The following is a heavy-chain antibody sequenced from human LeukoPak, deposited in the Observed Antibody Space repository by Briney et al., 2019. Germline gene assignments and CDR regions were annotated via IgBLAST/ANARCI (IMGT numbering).Heavy chain of an antibody. CDR2: INPNSGGT. J-gene: IGHJ6*03. V-gene: IGHV1-2*06. Sequence: ASVKVSCKASGYTFTGYYMHWVRQAPGQGLEWMGRINPNSGGTNYAQKFQGRVTMTRDTTISTAYMELSRLRSDDTAVYYCAMTGQLRSGYYYYYYMDVWGKGTTVTVSS. D-gene: IGHD5-24*01. CDR3: AMTGQLRSGYYYYYYMDV. CDR1: GYTFTGYY.